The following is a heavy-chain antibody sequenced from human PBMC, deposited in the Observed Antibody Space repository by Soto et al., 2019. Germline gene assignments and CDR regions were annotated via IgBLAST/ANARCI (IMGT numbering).Heavy chain of an antibody. CDR3: ARERAKSYSSGWYFDY. V-gene: IGHV4-30-4*01. CDR2: IYYSGST. D-gene: IGHD6-19*01. Sequence: SETLSLTCTVSGGSISSGDYYWSWIRQPPGKGLEWIGYIYYSGSTYYNPSLKGRVTISVDTSKNQFSLKLSSVTAADTAVYYCARERAKSYSSGWYFDYWGQGTLVTVSS. J-gene: IGHJ4*02. CDR1: GGSISSGDYY.